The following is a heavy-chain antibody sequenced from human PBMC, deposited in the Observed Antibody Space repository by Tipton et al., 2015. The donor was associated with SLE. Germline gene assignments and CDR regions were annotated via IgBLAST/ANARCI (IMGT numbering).Heavy chain of an antibody. V-gene: IGHV3-23*01. CDR1: GFTFRTYA. Sequence: SLRLSCAASGFTFRTYAMSWVRQAPGKGLEWVSAISGSGGSTYYADSVKGRFTISRDNSKNTLYLQMNSLRAEDTAVYYCARDPSDCSSTSCYNLGYYYYYMDVWGKGTTVTVSS. D-gene: IGHD2-2*02. CDR2: ISGSGGST. J-gene: IGHJ6*03. CDR3: ARDPSDCSSTSCYNLGYYYYYMDV.